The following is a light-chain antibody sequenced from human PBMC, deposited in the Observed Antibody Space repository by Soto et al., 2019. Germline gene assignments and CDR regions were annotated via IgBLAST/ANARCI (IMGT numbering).Light chain of an antibody. V-gene: IGKV3-15*01. CDR2: GAS. CDR3: QLYNNSPYT. Sequence: EAVITQSPATPSVSPRERAALSCRACSSVCSSLAWYEQKPGQAPRLLISGASAGASGISARFSGRGWGTELTLTFSSLQSQDFAVYYRQLYNNSPYTFGQGTKVDMK. CDR1: SSVCSS. J-gene: IGKJ2*01.